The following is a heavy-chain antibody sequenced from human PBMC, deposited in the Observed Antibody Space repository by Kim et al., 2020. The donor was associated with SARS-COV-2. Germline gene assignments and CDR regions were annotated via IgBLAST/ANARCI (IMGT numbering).Heavy chain of an antibody. J-gene: IGHJ3*02. Sequence: GGSLRLSCAASEFTFSSCAMTWVRQAPGKGLEWVSSISGAGGSTYYVDSVKGRFTISRDNSKNTVYLRMNSLRAEDTAVYYCAKGDDYSTPDAFDMWGQGTMVTVSS. CDR2: ISGAGGST. CDR1: EFTFSSCA. D-gene: IGHD4-17*01. CDR3: AKGDDYSTPDAFDM. V-gene: IGHV3-23*01.